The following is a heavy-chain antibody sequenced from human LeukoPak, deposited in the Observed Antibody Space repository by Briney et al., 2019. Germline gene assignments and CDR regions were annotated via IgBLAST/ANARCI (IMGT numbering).Heavy chain of an antibody. V-gene: IGHV3-20*04. J-gene: IGHJ6*03. Sequence: GGSLRLSCAASGFTFDDYGMSWVRQAPGKGLEWVSGSNWNGGSTGYADSVKGRFTISRDNAKNSLYLQMNSLRAEDTALYYCARVSTSYSSSWESYYYYYYMDVWGKGTTVTVSS. CDR1: GFTFDDYG. CDR2: SNWNGGST. CDR3: ARVSTSYSSSWESYYYYYYMDV. D-gene: IGHD6-13*01.